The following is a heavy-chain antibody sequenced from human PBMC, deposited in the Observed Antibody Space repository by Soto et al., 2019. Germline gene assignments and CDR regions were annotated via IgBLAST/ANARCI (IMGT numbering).Heavy chain of an antibody. V-gene: IGHV3-66*01. D-gene: IGHD2-15*01. Sequence: EVQLVESGGALVQPGGSLRLSCAASGFTVSSNYMNWVRQAPGKGLEWVSVIYTGGLTSYADSVKGRFIISRDSSKNTLYLQMSSLRIEDTAVYYCARTIGGASSLYFDYWGQGTLVSVSS. CDR1: GFTVSSNY. CDR2: IYTGGLT. J-gene: IGHJ4*02. CDR3: ARTIGGASSLYFDY.